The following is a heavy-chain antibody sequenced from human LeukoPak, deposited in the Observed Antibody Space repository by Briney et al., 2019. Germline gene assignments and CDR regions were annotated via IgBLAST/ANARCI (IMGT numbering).Heavy chain of an antibody. CDR3: ERQAGIAVAAYDY. V-gene: IGHV3-7*03. CDR2: INHNGNVN. Sequence: PGGSLRLSCAASGFTFSSYWMNWARQAPGKGLEWVASINHNGNVNYYVDSVKGRFTISRDNAKNTLYLQMNSLRAEDTAVYYCERQAGIAVAAYDYWGQGTLVTVSS. CDR1: GFTFSSYW. D-gene: IGHD6-19*01. J-gene: IGHJ4*02.